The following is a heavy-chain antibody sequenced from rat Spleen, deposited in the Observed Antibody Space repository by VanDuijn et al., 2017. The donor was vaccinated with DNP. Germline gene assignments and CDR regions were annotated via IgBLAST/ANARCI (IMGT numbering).Heavy chain of an antibody. Sequence: EVQLVESGGGLVQPGRSLKLSCAASGFTFSNYAMAWVRQAPTKGLEWVASISYHGGFTYYGDSVKGRFTISRDNGESSLYLQMNSLWSEDTATYYCTRGSSLPGYLDYWGQGVLVTVSS. CDR3: TRGSSLPGYLDY. D-gene: IGHD1-4*01. CDR2: ISYHGGFT. J-gene: IGHJ2*01. V-gene: IGHV5-20*01. CDR1: GFTFSNYA.